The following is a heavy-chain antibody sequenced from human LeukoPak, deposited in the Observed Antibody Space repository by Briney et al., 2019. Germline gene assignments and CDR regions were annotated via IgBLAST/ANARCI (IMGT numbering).Heavy chain of an antibody. J-gene: IGHJ4*02. V-gene: IGHV3-21*01. CDR1: GFTFSSYS. CDR2: ISSSSSYI. Sequence: GGSLRLSCAASGFTFSSYSMNWVRQAPGKGLEWVSSISSSSSYIYYADSVKGRFTISRDNSKNTLYLQMNSLRAGDTAVYYCAKGPYYYGSGSAVNYWGQGTLVTVSS. CDR3: AKGPYYYGSGSAVNY. D-gene: IGHD3-10*01.